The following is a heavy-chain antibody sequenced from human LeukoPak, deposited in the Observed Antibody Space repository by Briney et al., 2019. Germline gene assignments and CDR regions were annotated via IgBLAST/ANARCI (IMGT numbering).Heavy chain of an antibody. D-gene: IGHD6-6*01. CDR2: ISGDGSVT. CDR3: ARYSSSSGGAAYYLDY. Sequence: SGGSLRLFCTASGFTLRNYWMHWVRQVPGKRLVWVSRISGDGSVTNYADSVQGRFTISRDNAKNILYLQINSLRSEDTAVYYCARYSSSSGGAAYYLDYWGHGTLVTVSS. V-gene: IGHV3-74*01. J-gene: IGHJ4*01. CDR1: GFTLRNYW.